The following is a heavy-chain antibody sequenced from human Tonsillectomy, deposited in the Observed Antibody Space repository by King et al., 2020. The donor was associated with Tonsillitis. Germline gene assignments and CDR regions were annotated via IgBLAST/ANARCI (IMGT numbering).Heavy chain of an antibody. CDR3: ARHCSENDCQGSWENGMDV. D-gene: IGHD1-26*01. V-gene: IGHV5-51*01. J-gene: IGHJ6*02. Sequence: VQLVQSGSEVKEPGESLRISCKASGFGFPRYWIGWVRQMPGRGLEWMGVIYAGDSDSRYSPSFRGHVYMSIDKSVNTAYLQWSSLRASDTAIYYCARHCSENDCQGSWENGMDVWGQGTTVIVSS. CDR1: GFGFPRYW. CDR2: IYAGDSDS.